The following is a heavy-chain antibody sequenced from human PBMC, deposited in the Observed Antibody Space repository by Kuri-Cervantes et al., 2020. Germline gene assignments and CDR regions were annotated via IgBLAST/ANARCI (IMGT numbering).Heavy chain of an antibody. Sequence: ESLKISCEASGFNFSNYNMNWVRQAPGKGLEWIGETNHSGSTNYNPSLKSRVTISVDTSKNQFSLKLSSVTAADTAVYYCARAGGGGVDYWGQGTLVTVSS. D-gene: IGHD2-15*01. V-gene: IGHV4-34*01. CDR1: GFNFSNYN. J-gene: IGHJ4*02. CDR2: TNHSGST. CDR3: ARAGGGGVDY.